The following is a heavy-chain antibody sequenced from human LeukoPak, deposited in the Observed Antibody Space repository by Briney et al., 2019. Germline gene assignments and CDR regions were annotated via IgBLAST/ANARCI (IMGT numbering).Heavy chain of an antibody. CDR3: AKAISRYCTNGICYTPMAVDY. D-gene: IGHD2-8*01. Sequence: GGSLRLSCAASGFIFSSYGIHWVRQAPGKGLGWVAVISYDGSNKYYADSVKGRFTISRDNSKNTLYLQMNSLRPEDTAVYYCAKAISRYCTNGICYTPMAVDYWGQGTLVTVSS. CDR2: ISYDGSNK. J-gene: IGHJ4*02. V-gene: IGHV3-30*18. CDR1: GFIFSSYG.